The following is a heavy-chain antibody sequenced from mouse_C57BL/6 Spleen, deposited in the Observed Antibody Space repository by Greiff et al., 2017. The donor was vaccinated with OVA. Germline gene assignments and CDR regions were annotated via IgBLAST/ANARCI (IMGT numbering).Heavy chain of an antibody. J-gene: IGHJ3*01. V-gene: IGHV1-54*01. CDR3: ARDYYGSSYEFAY. CDR2: INPGSGGT. Sequence: QVQLQQSGAELVRPGTSVKVSCKASGYAFTNYLIEWVKQRPGQGLEWIGVINPGSGGTNYNEKFKGKATLTADKSSSTAYMQLSSLTSEDSAVYFCARDYYGSSYEFAYWGQGTLFTVSA. D-gene: IGHD1-1*01. CDR1: GYAFTNYL.